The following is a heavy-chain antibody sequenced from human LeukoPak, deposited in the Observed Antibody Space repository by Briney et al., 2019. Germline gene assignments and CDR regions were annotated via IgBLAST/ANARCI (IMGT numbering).Heavy chain of an antibody. Sequence: SETLSLTCTVSAGSVSNGPYYWGWIRQPPGKGLEWIGTFYYSGSTSYNPSLKSRVTISVDTSKNQFSLKLRFATPADTAVFYCARTTEGYCSGGNCYYYYYYMDVWGKGTTVTVSS. V-gene: IGHV4-61*01. CDR3: ARTTEGYCSGGNCYYYYYYMDV. CDR1: AGSVSNGPYY. CDR2: FYYSGST. D-gene: IGHD2-15*01. J-gene: IGHJ6*03.